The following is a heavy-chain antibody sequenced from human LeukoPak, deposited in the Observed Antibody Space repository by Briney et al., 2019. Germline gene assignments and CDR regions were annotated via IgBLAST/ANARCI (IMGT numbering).Heavy chain of an antibody. J-gene: IGHJ4*02. CDR1: GFTFSSYS. D-gene: IGHD2-2*01. V-gene: IGHV3-48*02. Sequence: GGSLRLSCAASGFTFSSYSMNWVRQAPGKGLEWISYISTSSNTIYYADSVKGRFTISRDNAKNSLYPQMNSLRDADTAVYYCVPGYCTTTSCQHYFDYWGQGTLVTVSS. CDR3: VPGYCTTTSCQHYFDY. CDR2: ISTSSNTI.